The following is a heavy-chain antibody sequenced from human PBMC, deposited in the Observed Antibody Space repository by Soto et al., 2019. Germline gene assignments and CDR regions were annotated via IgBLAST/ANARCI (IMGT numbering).Heavy chain of an antibody. D-gene: IGHD5-12*01. Sequence: GGSLRLSCAASGFTFSSYSMNWVRQAPGKGLEWVSSISSSSSYIYYADSVKGRFTISRDNAKNSLYLQMNSLRAEDTAVYYCAKCGYSGNDPPDYWGQGTLVTVSS. V-gene: IGHV3-21*04. J-gene: IGHJ4*02. CDR1: GFTFSSYS. CDR2: ISSSSSYI. CDR3: AKCGYSGNDPPDY.